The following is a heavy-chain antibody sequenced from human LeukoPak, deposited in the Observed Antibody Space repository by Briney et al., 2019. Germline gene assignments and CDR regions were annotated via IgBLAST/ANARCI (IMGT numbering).Heavy chain of an antibody. Sequence: GGSLRLSCAVSGFPFSDHYMVWVRQAPGKGLEWIGRSRNEGHSYSTDFAASVRGRASLSRDHSRNSLYLQINSLRTDDTAVYYCVALLRGIGYWGQGTLVTVSS. CDR1: GFPFSDHY. J-gene: IGHJ4*02. CDR2: SRNEGHSYST. CDR3: VALLRGIGY. V-gene: IGHV3-72*01. D-gene: IGHD3-10*01.